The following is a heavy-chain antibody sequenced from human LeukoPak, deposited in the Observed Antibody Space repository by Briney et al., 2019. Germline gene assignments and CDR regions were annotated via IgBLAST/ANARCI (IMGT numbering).Heavy chain of an antibody. CDR2: INHSGST. V-gene: IGHV4-34*01. J-gene: IGHJ4*02. D-gene: IGHD1-1*01. CDR1: GGSFSGYY. Sequence: PSETLSLTCAVYGGSFSGYYWSWIRQPPGKGLEWIGEINHSGSTNYNPSLKSRVTISVGTSKNQFSLKLSSVTAADTAVYYCARLFATGMVDYWGQGTLVTVSS. CDR3: ARLFATGMVDY.